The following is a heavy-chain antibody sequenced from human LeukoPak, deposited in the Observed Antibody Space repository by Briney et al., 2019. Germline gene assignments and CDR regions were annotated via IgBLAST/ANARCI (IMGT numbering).Heavy chain of an antibody. CDR1: GFTFSNAW. J-gene: IGHJ4*02. V-gene: IGHV3-15*01. CDR2: IKSKTDGGTT. D-gene: IGHD3-10*01. Sequence: GESLKISCAASGFTFSNAWMSWVRQAPGKGLEWVGRIKSKTDGGTTDYAAPVKGRFTISRDDSKNTLYLQMNSLKTEDTAVYYCTTDNRTLLYYYGSGSSYYFDYWGQGTLVTVSS. CDR3: TTDNRTLLYYYGSGSSYYFDY.